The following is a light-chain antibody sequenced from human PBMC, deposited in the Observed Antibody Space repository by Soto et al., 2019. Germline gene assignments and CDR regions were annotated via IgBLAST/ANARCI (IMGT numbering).Light chain of an antibody. CDR1: QTINNY. J-gene: IGKJ3*01. Sequence: DIQMTQSPSSLPASIGDRVTITCRASQTINNYLNWYQQGAGKAPKLLLSGASSLQTGVPSRFIGSGSGTDFTLTNSSLQPEAFATYFCRQSYSSPRTFGPGTKVDFK. CDR2: GAS. CDR3: RQSYSSPRT. V-gene: IGKV1-39*01.